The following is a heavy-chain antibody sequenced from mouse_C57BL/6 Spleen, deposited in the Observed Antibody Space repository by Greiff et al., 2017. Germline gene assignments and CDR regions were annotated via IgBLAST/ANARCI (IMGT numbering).Heavy chain of an antibody. CDR1: GFTFSSYA. V-gene: IGHV5-4*01. CDR2: ISDGGSYT. J-gene: IGHJ1*03. Sequence: EVKLVESGGGLVKPGGSLKLSCAASGFTFSSYAMSWVRQTPEKRLEWVATISDGGSYTYYPANVKGRFTISRDNAKNNLYLQMSHLKSEDTAMDYCARELRTVVAPYWYFDVWGTGTTVTVSS. CDR3: ARELRTVVAPYWYFDV. D-gene: IGHD1-1*01.